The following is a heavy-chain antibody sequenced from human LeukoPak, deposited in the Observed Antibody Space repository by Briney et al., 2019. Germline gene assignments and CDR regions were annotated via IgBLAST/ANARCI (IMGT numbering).Heavy chain of an antibody. V-gene: IGHV1-18*01. CDR2: ISAYNGNT. Sequence: ASVKVSCKASGYTFTSYGISWVRQAPGQGLEWMGWISAYNGNTNYAQKLRGRVTMTTDTSTSTAYMELRSLRSDDTAVYYCARPRYYYDSSGYYPYYFDYWGQGTLVTVSS. D-gene: IGHD3-22*01. CDR3: ARPRYYYDSSGYYPYYFDY. J-gene: IGHJ4*02. CDR1: GYTFTSYG.